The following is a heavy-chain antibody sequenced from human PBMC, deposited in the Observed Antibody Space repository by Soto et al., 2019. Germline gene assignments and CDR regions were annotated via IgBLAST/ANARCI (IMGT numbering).Heavy chain of an antibody. CDR1: GGPFRSYL. Sequence: QLVQSGAAVKKPGSSAKISCPAPGGPFRSYLISCLRPAPGQGPAWLGGVIPILGQTYYAPNFQGRVTITADDSKRKAYMELNRLTSADTAVYFCGRVGGVGAPPGTDFWGQGTLVTVSS. D-gene: IGHD1-26*01. J-gene: IGHJ4*02. CDR3: GRVGGVGAPPGTDF. V-gene: IGHV1-69*01. CDR2: VIPILGQT.